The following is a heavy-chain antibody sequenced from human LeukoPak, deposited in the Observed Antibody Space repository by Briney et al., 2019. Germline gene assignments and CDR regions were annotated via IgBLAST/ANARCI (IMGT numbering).Heavy chain of an antibody. J-gene: IGHJ4*02. Sequence: ASVNVSCKASGYTFSDYNMHWLRQAPGQGPEWMGWINANSGGTNYAQKFQGRVTMTRDASISTAYMELSRLSSDDTAVYYCACASGTYYNGNYFDYWGQGTLVTVSS. CDR2: INANSGGT. V-gene: IGHV1-2*02. CDR3: ACASGTYYNGNYFDY. CDR1: GYTFSDYN. D-gene: IGHD3-10*01.